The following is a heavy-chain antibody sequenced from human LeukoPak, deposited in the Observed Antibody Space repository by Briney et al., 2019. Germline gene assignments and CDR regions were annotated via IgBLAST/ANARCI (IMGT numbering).Heavy chain of an antibody. CDR1: GFTFTSHA. J-gene: IGHJ4*02. CDR2: ISDSGDST. V-gene: IGHV3-23*01. CDR3: AKLIQIVGASDDDY. Sequence: GGSLRLSCAASGFTFTSHAMSWVRQAPEKGLGWVSSISDSGDSTYYADSLKGRFTISRENSKKTLYLQMNSLRAEDTAIYYCAKLIQIVGASDDDYWGQGTLVTVSS. D-gene: IGHD1-26*01.